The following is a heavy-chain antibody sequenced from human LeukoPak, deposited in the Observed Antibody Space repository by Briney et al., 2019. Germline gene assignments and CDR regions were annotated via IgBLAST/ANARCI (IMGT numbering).Heavy chain of an antibody. CDR3: ARLGGNWNSPGRDY. CDR1: GGSINGYS. Sequence: SSETLSLTCSVSGGSINGYSWTWIRQPPGMRLEWVGHISYTGTTNYNPSLTTRVAISADTSKNQFSLKLTSVTAADTGMYFCARLGGNWNSPGRDYWGQGTLVTVSS. J-gene: IGHJ4*02. V-gene: IGHV4-59*08. D-gene: IGHD3-10*01. CDR2: ISYTGTT.